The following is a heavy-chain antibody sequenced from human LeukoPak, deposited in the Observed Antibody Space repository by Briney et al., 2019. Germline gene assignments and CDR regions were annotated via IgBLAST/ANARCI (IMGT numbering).Heavy chain of an antibody. Sequence: SETLSLTCTASGGSISSSSYYWGWIRQPPGKGLEWIGSIHYSGSTNYNPSLKSRVTISVDTSKNQFSLNLKSVTPEDTAVYYCARNLIPEQLVVNFWGQGTLVTVSS. V-gene: IGHV4-39*07. J-gene: IGHJ4*02. D-gene: IGHD6-13*01. CDR2: IHYSGST. CDR3: ARNLIPEQLVVNF. CDR1: GGSISSSSYY.